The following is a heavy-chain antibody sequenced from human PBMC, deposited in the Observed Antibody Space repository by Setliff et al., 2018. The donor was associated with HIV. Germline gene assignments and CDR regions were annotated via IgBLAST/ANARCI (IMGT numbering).Heavy chain of an antibody. CDR2: INHSGST. J-gene: IGHJ4*02. CDR3: ARPYGSGTKKYRWWYFDY. Sequence: KASETLSLTCAVYGGSFSGYYWSWIRQPPGKGLEWIGEINHSGSTNYNPSLKSRVTISVDTSKNQFSLKLSSVTAADTAVYYCARPYGSGTKKYRWWYFDYWGQGTLGTVSS. D-gene: IGHD3-10*01. V-gene: IGHV4-34*01. CDR1: GGSFSGYY.